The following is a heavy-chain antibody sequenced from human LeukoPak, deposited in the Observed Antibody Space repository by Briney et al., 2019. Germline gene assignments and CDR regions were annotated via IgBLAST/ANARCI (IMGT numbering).Heavy chain of an antibody. CDR3: ARVGDYALKD. V-gene: IGHV3-7*03. D-gene: IGHD3-16*01. J-gene: IGHJ4*02. CDR2: MKGDGSEI. Sequence: GGSLRLSCAASGFTFSTYWMMWARQAPGKGLEWVANMKGDGSEIHYVDSVKGRFTISRDNAKNSLSLQMNSLRPEDTAVYYCARVGDYALKDWGQGALVTVSS. CDR1: GFTFSTYW.